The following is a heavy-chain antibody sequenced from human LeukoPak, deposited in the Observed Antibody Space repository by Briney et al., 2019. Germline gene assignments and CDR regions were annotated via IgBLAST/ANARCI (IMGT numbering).Heavy chain of an antibody. Sequence: SETLSLTCAVYGGSFSGYYWSWIRQPPGKGLEWIGEINHSGSTNYNPSLKSRVTISVDTSKNQFSLKLSSVTAADTAVYYCARVVVAVRSWFDPWGQGTLVTVSS. CDR1: GGSFSGYY. CDR3: ARVVVAVRSWFDP. CDR2: INHSGST. D-gene: IGHD2-15*01. V-gene: IGHV4-34*01. J-gene: IGHJ5*02.